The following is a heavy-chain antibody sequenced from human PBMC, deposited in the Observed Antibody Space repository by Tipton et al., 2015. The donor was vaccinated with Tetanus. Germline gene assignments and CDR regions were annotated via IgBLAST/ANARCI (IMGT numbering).Heavy chain of an antibody. Sequence: SLRLSCAASGFTFKSYTMNWVRQAPGNGLGWVAAISGSRLTPYYADSVKGRFTISRDNSKNTLYLQMNSLRAEDSAVYYCARRQVEGGAHFDHWGQGTLVTVSS. CDR2: ISGSRLTP. V-gene: IGHV3-23*01. J-gene: IGHJ4*02. CDR1: GFTFKSYT. D-gene: IGHD3-16*01. CDR3: ARRQVEGGAHFDH.